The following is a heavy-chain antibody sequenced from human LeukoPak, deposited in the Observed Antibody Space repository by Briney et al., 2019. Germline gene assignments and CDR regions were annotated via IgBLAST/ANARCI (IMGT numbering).Heavy chain of an antibody. CDR2: ISSSSSTI. CDR3: AGGGLGYFDWDDGLDL. Sequence: PRGSLRLSCAASEFTFSSYSMNWVRQAPGKGLEWVSYISSSSSTIHYADSVKGRFTISRDNAKNTVFLQMNTLGVEDTAVYYCAGGGLGYFDWDDGLDLWGQGTLVTVSS. J-gene: IGHJ3*01. CDR1: EFTFSSYS. D-gene: IGHD3-9*01. V-gene: IGHV3-48*04.